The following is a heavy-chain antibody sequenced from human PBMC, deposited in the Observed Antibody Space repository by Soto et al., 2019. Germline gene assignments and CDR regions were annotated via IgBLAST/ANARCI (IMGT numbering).Heavy chain of an antibody. J-gene: IGHJ4*02. CDR2: INSDGSST. CDR1: GFTFSSYW. CDR3: GRGPYSGYDLSYYFDY. V-gene: IGHV3-74*01. Sequence: EVQLVESGGGLVQPGGSLRLSCAASGFTFSSYWMNWVRQAPGKGLEWVSRINSDGSSTSYADSVKGRFTSPRDNAKNTLYLQMNSLRAEDMAVYDCGRGPYSGYDLSYYFDYWGQGTLVTVSS. D-gene: IGHD5-12*01.